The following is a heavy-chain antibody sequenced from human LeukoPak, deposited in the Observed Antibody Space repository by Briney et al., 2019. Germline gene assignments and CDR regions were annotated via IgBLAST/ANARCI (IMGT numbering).Heavy chain of an antibody. V-gene: IGHV4-59*08. CDR1: GGSIRTYS. CDR3: ARWDDSAWAFGS. D-gene: IGHD6-19*01. CDR2: ISHSGTT. J-gene: IGHJ4*02. Sequence: SETLSLTCIVSGGSIRTYSWNWIRQSPGKGLEWIGYISHSGTTSYRSSLKSRVTISVDTSKNQLSLKLASVTAAGTAVYFCARWDDSAWAFGSWGPGTLVTVSS.